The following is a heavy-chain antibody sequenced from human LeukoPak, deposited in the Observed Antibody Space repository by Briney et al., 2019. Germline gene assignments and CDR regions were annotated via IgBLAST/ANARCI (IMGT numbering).Heavy chain of an antibody. J-gene: IGHJ4*02. D-gene: IGHD2-2*01. CDR2: INHSGST. CDR3: ARASGRPAAVFDY. CDR1: GGSFSGYY. V-gene: IGHV4-34*01. Sequence: SETLSLTCAVYGGSFSGYYWGWIRQPPGKGLEWIGEINHSGSTNYNPSLKSRVTISVDTSKNQFSLKLSSVTAADTAVYYCARASGRPAAVFDYWGQGTLVTVSS.